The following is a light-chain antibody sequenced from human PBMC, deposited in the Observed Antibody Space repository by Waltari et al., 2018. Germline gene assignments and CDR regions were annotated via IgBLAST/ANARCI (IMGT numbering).Light chain of an antibody. CDR3: SSLTSSDTFI. V-gene: IGLV2-14*03. Sequence: QAALTQSPSVSGSPGQSVTIPCTGTSSDIGGYNRVSWYQQHPGKAPKVMIYEVNKRPSWFSDRFSGSKSGNTASLTISGLQAEDEADYYCSSLTSSDTFIFGTGTRLTVL. CDR1: SSDIGGYNR. CDR2: EVN. J-gene: IGLJ1*01.